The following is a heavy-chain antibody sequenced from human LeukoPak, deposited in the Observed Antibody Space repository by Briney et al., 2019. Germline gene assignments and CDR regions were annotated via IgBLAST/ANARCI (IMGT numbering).Heavy chain of an antibody. Sequence: EASVKVSCKASGGTFSSYAISWVRQAPGQGLEWIGGIIPIFGTANYAQKFQGRVTITADESTSTAYMELSSLRSEDTAVYYCARSPPPHGDIVVVPAAIPDYNWFDPWGQGTLVTVSS. V-gene: IGHV1-69*01. CDR2: IIPIFGTA. D-gene: IGHD2-2*02. J-gene: IGHJ5*02. CDR3: ARSPPPHGDIVVVPAAIPDYNWFDP. CDR1: GGTFSSYA.